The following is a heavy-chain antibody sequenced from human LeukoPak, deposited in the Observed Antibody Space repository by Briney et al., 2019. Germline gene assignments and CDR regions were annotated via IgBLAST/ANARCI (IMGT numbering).Heavy chain of an antibody. D-gene: IGHD6-19*01. Sequence: GGSLRLSCAASGFTLNSYWMNWVRQAPGKGLKWVANIKQDGSEEYYVDSVMGRFTISRDNAKDSLYLHMNSLRAEDTAVYYCARVGGWYYYGMDVWGQGTTVTVSS. CDR1: GFTLNSYW. CDR3: ARVGGWYYYGMDV. J-gene: IGHJ6*02. V-gene: IGHV3-7*01. CDR2: IKQDGSEE.